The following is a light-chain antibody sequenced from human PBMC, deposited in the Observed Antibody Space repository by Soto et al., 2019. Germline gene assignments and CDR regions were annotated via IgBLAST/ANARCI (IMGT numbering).Light chain of an antibody. CDR1: SSDVGGYNY. CDR3: CSYAGTYTLL. Sequence: QSALTQPRSVSGSPGQSVTISCTGTSSDVGGYNYVSWYQQHPGKAPKLMIYDVSERPSGVPDRFSGSKSGNTASLTISGLQAEDEADYYCCSYAGTYTLLFGGGTQLTVL. J-gene: IGLJ2*01. CDR2: DVS. V-gene: IGLV2-11*01.